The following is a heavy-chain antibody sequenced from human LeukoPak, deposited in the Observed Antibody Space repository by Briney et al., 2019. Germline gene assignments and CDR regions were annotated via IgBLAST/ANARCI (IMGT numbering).Heavy chain of an antibody. J-gene: IGHJ4*02. CDR3: ASHDFWSGFWDY. Sequence: SETLSLTCAVYGGSFSSYYWSWIRQPPGKGLEWIGYIYYSGSTNYNPSLKSRVTISVDTSKNQFSLKLSSVTAADTAVYYCASHDFWSGFWDYWGQGTLVTVSS. CDR2: IYYSGST. D-gene: IGHD3-3*01. V-gene: IGHV4-59*12. CDR1: GGSFSSYY.